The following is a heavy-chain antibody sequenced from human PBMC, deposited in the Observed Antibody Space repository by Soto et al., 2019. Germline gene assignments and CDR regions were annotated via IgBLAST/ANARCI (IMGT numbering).Heavy chain of an antibody. V-gene: IGHV3-48*02. Sequence: GVPMRLSCAAAGFTFSSYSMNWVSQAPGKGLEWVSYISSSSSTIYYADSVKGRFTISRDNAKNSLYLQMNSLRNEDTAVYYCARDDYYDTSGYLALFDYWGQGTLVTVSS. D-gene: IGHD3-22*01. CDR2: ISSSSSTI. CDR3: ARDDYYDTSGYLALFDY. J-gene: IGHJ4*02. CDR1: GFTFSSYS.